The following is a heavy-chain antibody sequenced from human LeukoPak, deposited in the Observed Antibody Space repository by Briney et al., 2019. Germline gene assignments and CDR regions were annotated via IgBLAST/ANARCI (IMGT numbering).Heavy chain of an antibody. Sequence: SETLSLTCTVSGGSISSYYWSWTRQPPGKGLEWIGYIYYSGSTNYNPSLKSRVTISVDTSKNQFSLKLSSVTAADTAVYYCARRQVGARAFDIWGQGTMVTVSS. CDR2: IYYSGST. J-gene: IGHJ3*02. CDR1: GGSISSYY. CDR3: ARRQVGARAFDI. V-gene: IGHV4-59*08. D-gene: IGHD1-26*01.